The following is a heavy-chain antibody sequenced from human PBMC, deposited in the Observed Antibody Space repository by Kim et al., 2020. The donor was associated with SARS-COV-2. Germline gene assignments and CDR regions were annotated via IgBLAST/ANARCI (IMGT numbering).Heavy chain of an antibody. CDR2: IFSSGST. J-gene: IGHJ5*02. V-gene: IGHV4-4*07. CDR3: TRALSGSYPLAP. Sequence: SETLSLTCTVSGDSSSTYSWSWVRQPAGKGLEWIGRIFSSGSTKYNPSLKSRVTMSVDTSKNQFSLKLTSVTAADTAVYYCTRALSGSYPLAPCGQGTPV. CDR1: GDSSSTYS. D-gene: IGHD1-26*01.